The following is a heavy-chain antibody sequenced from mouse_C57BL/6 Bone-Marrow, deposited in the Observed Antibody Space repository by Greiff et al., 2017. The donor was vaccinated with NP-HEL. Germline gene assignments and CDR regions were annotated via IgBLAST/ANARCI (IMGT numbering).Heavy chain of an antibody. Sequence: QVQLKESGAELMKPGASVKLSCKATGYTFTGYWIEWVKQRPGHGLEWIGEILPGGGSTNYNEKFKGKATFTADTSSNTAYMQLSSLTTEDSAIYYCARGLTWFAYWGQGTLVTVSA. J-gene: IGHJ3*01. CDR1: GYTFTGYW. D-gene: IGHD1-3*01. CDR2: ILPGGGST. CDR3: ARGLTWFAY. V-gene: IGHV1-9*01.